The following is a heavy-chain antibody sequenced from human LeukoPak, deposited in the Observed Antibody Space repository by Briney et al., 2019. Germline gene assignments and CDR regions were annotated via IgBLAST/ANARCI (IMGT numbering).Heavy chain of an antibody. D-gene: IGHD3-22*01. J-gene: IGHJ4*02. Sequence: GGSLGLSCAASGFTFDGFALFWVRQAPGKGLEYVSGINWNSGSVDHADSVKGRFTTSRDNAKNSLYLQMNSLRVEDTALYYCAKGTGGYYGPFDSWGQGTLVTVSS. V-gene: IGHV3-9*01. CDR2: INWNSGSV. CDR1: GFTFDGFA. CDR3: AKGTGGYYGPFDS.